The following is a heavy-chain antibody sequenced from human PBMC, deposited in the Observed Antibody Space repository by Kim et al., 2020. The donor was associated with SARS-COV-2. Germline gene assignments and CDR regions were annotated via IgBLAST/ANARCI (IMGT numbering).Heavy chain of an antibody. CDR1: GGSISSGGYY. CDR3: ASSHRVIVVVPAALDY. J-gene: IGHJ4*02. V-gene: IGHV4-31*03. D-gene: IGHD2-2*01. CDR2: IYYSGST. Sequence: SETLSLTCTVSGGSISSGGYYWSRIRQHPGKGLEWIGYIYYSGSTYYNPSLKSRVTISVDTSKNQFSLKLSSVTAADTAVYYCASSHRVIVVVPAALDYWGQGTLVTVSS.